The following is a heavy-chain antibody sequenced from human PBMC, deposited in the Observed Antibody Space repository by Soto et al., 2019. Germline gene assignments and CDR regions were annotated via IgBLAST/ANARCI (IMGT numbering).Heavy chain of an antibody. J-gene: IGHJ4*02. Sequence: SGPTLVNPTQTLTLTCTFSGFSLSTSGVGVDWIRQPPGKALEWLALIYWDDDKRYSPSLKSRLTITKDTSKNQVVLTMTNMDPVDTATYYCAHLYYDFWSSYSVDYWGQGTLVTVSS. CDR2: IYWDDDK. D-gene: IGHD3-3*01. CDR3: AHLYYDFWSSYSVDY. CDR1: GFSLSTSGVG. V-gene: IGHV2-5*02.